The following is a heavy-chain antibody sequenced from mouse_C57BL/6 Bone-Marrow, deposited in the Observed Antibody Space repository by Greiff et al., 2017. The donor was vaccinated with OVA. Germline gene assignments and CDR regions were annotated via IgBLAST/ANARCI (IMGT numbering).Heavy chain of an antibody. J-gene: IGHJ4*01. Sequence: VQLKESGPELVKPGDSVKISCKASGYSFTGYFMNWVMQSHGKSLEWIGRINPYNGDTFYNQKFKGKATLTVDKSSSTAHMELRSLTSEDSAVYYCARGLLRPYAMDYWGQGTSVTVSS. CDR2: INPYNGDT. CDR3: ARGLLRPYAMDY. D-gene: IGHD1-2*01. V-gene: IGHV1-20*01. CDR1: GYSFTGYF.